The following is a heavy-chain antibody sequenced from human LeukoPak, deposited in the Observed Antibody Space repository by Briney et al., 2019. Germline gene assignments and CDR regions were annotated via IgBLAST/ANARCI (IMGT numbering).Heavy chain of an antibody. CDR2: IYYSGST. V-gene: IGHV4-59*01. CDR3: ARSGYYTSPLDY. D-gene: IGHD3-3*01. J-gene: IGHJ4*02. Sequence: PSETLSLTCTVSGGSISSYYWSWIRQPPGKGLEWIGYIYYSGSTNYNPSLKSRVTISVDTSKNQFSLKLSSVTAADMAVYYCARSGYYTSPLDYWGQGTLVTVSS. CDR1: GGSISSYY.